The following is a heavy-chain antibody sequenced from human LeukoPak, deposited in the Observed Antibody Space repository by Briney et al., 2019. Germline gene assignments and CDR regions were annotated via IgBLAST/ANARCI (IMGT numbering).Heavy chain of an antibody. CDR3: ARGNIITGTTGMDV. CDR1: GGSFSGYY. J-gene: IGHJ6*04. D-gene: IGHD1/OR15-1a*01. V-gene: IGHV4-34*01. CDR2: INHSGST. Sequence: SETLSLTCAVYGGSFSGYYWSWIRQPPGKGLEWIGEINHSGSTNYNPSLKSRVTISVDTSKNQFSLKLSSVTAADTAVYYCARGNIITGTTGMDVWGKGTTVTVSS.